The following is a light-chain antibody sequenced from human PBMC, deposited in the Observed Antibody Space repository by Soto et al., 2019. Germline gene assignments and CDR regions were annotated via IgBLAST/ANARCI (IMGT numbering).Light chain of an antibody. CDR1: SSDIGGYNY. V-gene: IGLV2-14*03. CDR3: ASYASSNTVL. CDR2: DFS. Sequence: QSALTQPASVSGSPGQSITISCTGTSSDIGGYNYVSCYQQHPGKAPKLMIYDFSDRPSGVSNCLSGSKSGNTASLTISGPQAEDEADYYCASYASSNTVLFGGGTKLTVL. J-gene: IGLJ2*01.